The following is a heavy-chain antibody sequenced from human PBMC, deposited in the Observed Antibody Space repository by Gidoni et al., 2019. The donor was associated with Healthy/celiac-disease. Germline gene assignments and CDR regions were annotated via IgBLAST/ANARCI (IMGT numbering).Heavy chain of an antibody. V-gene: IGHV3-43*01. CDR3: AKAGYGYDGIFDY. CDR2: ISWDGGST. CDR1: GFTFDDYT. Sequence: EVQLVESGGVVVQPGGSLRLSCAASGFTFDDYTMHWVRQAPGKGLEWVSCISWDGGSTYYADSVKGRLTISRDNSKNSLYLQMNSLRTEDTALYYCAKAGYGYDGIFDYWGQGTLVTVSS. D-gene: IGHD5-18*01. J-gene: IGHJ4*02.